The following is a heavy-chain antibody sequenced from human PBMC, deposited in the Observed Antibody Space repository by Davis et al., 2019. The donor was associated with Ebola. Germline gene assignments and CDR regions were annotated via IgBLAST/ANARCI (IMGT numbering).Heavy chain of an antibody. CDR1: GFTFSSYG. V-gene: IGHV3-33*01. J-gene: IGHJ6*02. D-gene: IGHD2-8*01. CDR3: ARVLGQYGYYYYGMDV. Sequence: LSLTCAASGFTFSSYGMHWVRQAPGKGLEWVAVIWYDGSNKYYADSVKGRFTISRDNSKNTLYLQMNSLRAEDTAVYYCARVLGQYGYYYYGMDVWGQGTTVTVSS. CDR2: IWYDGSNK.